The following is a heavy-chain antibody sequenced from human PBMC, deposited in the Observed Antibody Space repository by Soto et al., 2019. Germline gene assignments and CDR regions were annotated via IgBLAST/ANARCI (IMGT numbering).Heavy chain of an antibody. CDR3: TRGRDGYNPYYFLY. V-gene: IGHV3-49*04. D-gene: IGHD5-12*01. J-gene: IGHJ4*02. CDR1: GVTFGKYA. CDR2: IRNDIYDETT. Sequence: QPWGTLRVSCTASGVTFGKYAIKWVRQVPGKGLEWLGFIRNDIYDETTEYAASVKGRIIISRDDSNSMAFLQMASLKTKDTGVYYCTRGRDGYNPYYFLYWGQGALVTVSS.